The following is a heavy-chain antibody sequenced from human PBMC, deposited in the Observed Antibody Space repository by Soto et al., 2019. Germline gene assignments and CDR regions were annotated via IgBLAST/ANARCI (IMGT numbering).Heavy chain of an antibody. Sequence: QVQLQESGPGLVKPSQTLSLTCTVSGGSISSGDYYWSWIRQPPGKGLEWIGYIYYSGSTYYNPSLQSRVTISVDTSKNQFSLKLSSVTAADTAVYYCAREGYYYDSSGFIPPHNWFDPWGQGTLVTVSS. V-gene: IGHV4-30-4*01. CDR2: IYYSGST. CDR3: AREGYYYDSSGFIPPHNWFDP. J-gene: IGHJ5*02. CDR1: GGSISSGDYY. D-gene: IGHD3-22*01.